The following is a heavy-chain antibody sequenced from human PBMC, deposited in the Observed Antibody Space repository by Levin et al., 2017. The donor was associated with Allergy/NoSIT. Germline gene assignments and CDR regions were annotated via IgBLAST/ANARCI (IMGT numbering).Heavy chain of an antibody. D-gene: IGHD3-10*01. V-gene: IGHV4-59*01. CDR2: IYYSGST. Sequence: ASETLSLTCTVSGASIRTYYWSWIRQPPGKGLEWIGYIYYSGSTNYNPSLKSRVTISVDTSKNQFSLKLSSVTAADTAVYYCARDYYASGTQWASIPDGVDVWGQGTTVTVSS. CDR3: ARDYYASGTQWASIPDGVDV. J-gene: IGHJ6*02. CDR1: GASIRTYY.